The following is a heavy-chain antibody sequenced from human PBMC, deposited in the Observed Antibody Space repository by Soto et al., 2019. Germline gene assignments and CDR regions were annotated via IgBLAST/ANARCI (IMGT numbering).Heavy chain of an antibody. CDR1: GGSFSGYY. J-gene: IGHJ6*02. CDR2: INHSGST. D-gene: IGHD2-15*01. CDR3: ARDQSQGYCSGGSCSYYYYGMDV. V-gene: IGHV4-34*01. Sequence: SETLSLTCAVYGGSFSGYYWSWIRQPPGKGLEWIGEINHSGSTNYNPSLKSRVTISVDTSKNQFSLKLSSVTAADTAVYYCARDQSQGYCSGGSCSYYYYGMDVWGQGTTVTVSS.